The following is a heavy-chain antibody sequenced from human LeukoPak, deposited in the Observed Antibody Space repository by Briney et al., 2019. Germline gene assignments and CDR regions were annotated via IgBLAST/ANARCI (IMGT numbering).Heavy chain of an antibody. CDR2: LQSVGNT. J-gene: IGHJ4*02. CDR1: GFSVRGKY. D-gene: IGHD5-24*01. V-gene: IGHV3-53*01. Sequence: GGSLRLSCAASGFSVRGKYMSWVRQAPGKGLEWVSVLQSVGNTFYADSVKGRFSISRDRSKNTVYLQMDSLRAEDTAVYYCARDAEGEEQMATTYFDLWGQGTLVIVSS. CDR3: ARDAEGEEQMATTYFDL.